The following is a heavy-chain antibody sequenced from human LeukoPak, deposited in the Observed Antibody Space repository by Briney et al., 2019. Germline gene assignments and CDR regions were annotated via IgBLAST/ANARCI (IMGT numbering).Heavy chain of an antibody. Sequence: GASVKVSCKGSGGTGISYVISWVRQAPGQGLEWMGGIIPIFGTANYAQKFQGRVTITADESTSTAYMELSSLRSEDTAVYYCAREYYYGSGDGNIWGQGTMVTVSS. CDR2: IIPIFGTA. CDR3: AREYYYGSGDGNI. J-gene: IGHJ3*02. CDR1: GGTGISYV. D-gene: IGHD3-10*01. V-gene: IGHV1-69*13.